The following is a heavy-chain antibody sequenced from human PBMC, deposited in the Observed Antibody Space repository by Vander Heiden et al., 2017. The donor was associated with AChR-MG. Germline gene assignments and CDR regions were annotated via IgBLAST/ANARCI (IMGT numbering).Heavy chain of an antibody. D-gene: IGHD2-21*02. CDR1: GFTFGSYG. J-gene: IGHJ4*02. CDR2: IRYDGSNK. CDR3: ACYCGGDCYSCFDY. Sequence: QVQLVESGGGVVQPGGSLNPSCAASGFTFGSYGMHWVRQAPGKGLEWVAFIRYDGSNKYYADSVKGRFTISRDNSKNTLYLQMNSLRAEDTAVYYCACYCGGDCYSCFDYWGQGTLVTVSS. V-gene: IGHV3-30*02.